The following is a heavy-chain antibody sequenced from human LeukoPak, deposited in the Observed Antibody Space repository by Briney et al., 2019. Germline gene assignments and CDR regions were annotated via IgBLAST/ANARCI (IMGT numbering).Heavy chain of an antibody. CDR1: GFTVSSNY. CDR3: ARDQGWGVRYFDY. V-gene: IGHV3-53*01. J-gene: IGHJ4*02. Sequence: GGSLRLSCAASGFTVSSNYMSWVRQAPGKGLEWVSVIYSGGSTYYADSLKGGFTISRDNCKNTLYIQMKSLRAEDKAVYYCARDQGWGVRYFDYWGQGTLVTVSS. D-gene: IGHD3-16*01. CDR2: IYSGGST.